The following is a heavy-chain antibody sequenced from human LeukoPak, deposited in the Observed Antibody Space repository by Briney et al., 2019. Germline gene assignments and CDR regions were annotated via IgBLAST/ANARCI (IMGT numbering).Heavy chain of an antibody. V-gene: IGHV3-21*04. D-gene: IGHD3-22*01. CDR3: AKDAVVITSGAFDI. CDR1: GFTFSSYS. Sequence: GGSLRLSCAASGFTFSSYSMNWVRQAPGKGLEWVSSISSSSSYIYYADSVKGRFTISRDNAKNSLYLQMNSLRAEDTALYYCAKDAVVITSGAFDIWGQGTMVTVSS. CDR2: ISSSSSYI. J-gene: IGHJ3*02.